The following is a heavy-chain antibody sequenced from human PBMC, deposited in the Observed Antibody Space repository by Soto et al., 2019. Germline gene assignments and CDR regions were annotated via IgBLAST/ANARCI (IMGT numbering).Heavy chain of an antibody. D-gene: IGHD3-10*01. J-gene: IGHJ4*02. Sequence: PSETLSLTCTVSGGSISSYYWSWIRQPPGKGLEWIGYIYYSGSTNYNPSLKSRVTISVDTSKNQFSLKLSSVTAADTAVYYCARLYGSCFDYWGQGTLATVSS. CDR3: ARLYGSCFDY. V-gene: IGHV4-59*08. CDR2: IYYSGST. CDR1: GGSISSYY.